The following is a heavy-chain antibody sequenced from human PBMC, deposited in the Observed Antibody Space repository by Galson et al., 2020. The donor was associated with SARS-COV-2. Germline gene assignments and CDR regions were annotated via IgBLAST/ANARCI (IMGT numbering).Heavy chain of an antibody. Sequence: SGPTLVKPRQTLTLTCRFSGLSVTTRGVRAAWIRQAPGKALQWLARIDWDDDKFYTSSLRTRLSVSKDTSRNQLLLTMTNMDPGDTGTYDCAHISEDDALDIWGQGTKVTV. D-gene: IGHD1-26*01. J-gene: IGHJ3*02. CDR2: IDWDDDK. V-gene: IGHV2-70*04. CDR3: AHISEDDALDI. CDR1: GLSVTTRGVR.